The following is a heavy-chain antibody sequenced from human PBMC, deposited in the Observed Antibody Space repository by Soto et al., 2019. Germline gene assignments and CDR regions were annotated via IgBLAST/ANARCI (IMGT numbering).Heavy chain of an antibody. J-gene: IGHJ6*02. CDR2: IDYSGNT. V-gene: IGHV4-59*11. D-gene: IGHD6-13*01. CDR1: GGSISSHY. CDR3: ARDTNHSAGRGYFYGMDV. Sequence: NPSETLSLTCTVSGGSISSHYWSWIRQPPGKGLEWIGYIDYSGNTIYNPSLKSRVTISVDTSKNEFSLRLSSVTAADTAVYYCARDTNHSAGRGYFYGMDVWGLGTTVTVSS.